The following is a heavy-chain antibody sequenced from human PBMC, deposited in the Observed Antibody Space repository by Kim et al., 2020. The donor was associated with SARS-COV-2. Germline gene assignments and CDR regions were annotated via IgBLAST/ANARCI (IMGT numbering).Heavy chain of an antibody. CDR2: ITGSGDST. V-gene: IGHV3-23*01. CDR1: GFTFSSFA. CDR3: AKGGGSSFSYYMDV. D-gene: IGHD1-26*01. Sequence: GGSLRLSCAASGFTFSSFAMSWVRQAPGKGLEWVSTITGSGDSTYYADSVKGRLTISRDNSKNTLYLQMNSLRAENTAVYYCAKGGGSSFSYYMDVRGKGATVTV. J-gene: IGHJ6*03.